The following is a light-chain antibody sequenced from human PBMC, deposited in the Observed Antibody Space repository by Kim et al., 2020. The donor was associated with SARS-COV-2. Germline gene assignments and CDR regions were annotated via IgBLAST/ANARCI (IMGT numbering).Light chain of an antibody. Sequence: ASVGDSVTITCRASQSISRYLNWYQQKPGEAPTLMIYTASSLQSGVPSRFSGSGSGTEFTLTISSLQPEDFATYYCQQTYSSPRTFGQGTKVDIK. V-gene: IGKV1-39*01. CDR2: TAS. J-gene: IGKJ1*01. CDR3: QQTYSSPRT. CDR1: QSISRY.